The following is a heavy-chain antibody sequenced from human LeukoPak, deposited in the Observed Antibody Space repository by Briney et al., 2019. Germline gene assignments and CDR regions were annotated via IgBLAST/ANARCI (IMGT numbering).Heavy chain of an antibody. CDR3: ARVLGDYDILTGYSTNWFDP. CDR2: IDPSDSYT. J-gene: IGHJ5*02. Sequence: GEPLQISCKGSGSSFTSYWISWVRQLPGKGLEWMGRIDPSDSYTNYSPSFQGHVTISADKSISTAYLQWSSLKASDTAMYYCARVLGDYDILTGYSTNWFDPWGQGTLVTVSS. CDR1: GSSFTSYW. D-gene: IGHD3-9*01. V-gene: IGHV5-10-1*01.